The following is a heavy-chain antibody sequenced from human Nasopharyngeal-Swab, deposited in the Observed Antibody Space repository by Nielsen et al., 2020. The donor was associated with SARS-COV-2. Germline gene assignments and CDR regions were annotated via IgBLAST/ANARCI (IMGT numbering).Heavy chain of an antibody. CDR3: AKDVFSGSYNYFDC. D-gene: IGHD3-10*01. CDR1: GFTFSSYA. J-gene: IGHJ4*02. Sequence: GVLKISCAASGFTFSSYAMSWVRQAPGKGLEWVSTISGSGDISYYADSVKGRFTISRDNSNNTLYLQMDSLRAEDTAVYYCAKDVFSGSYNYFDCWGQGTLVTVSS. CDR2: ISGSGDIS. V-gene: IGHV3-23*01.